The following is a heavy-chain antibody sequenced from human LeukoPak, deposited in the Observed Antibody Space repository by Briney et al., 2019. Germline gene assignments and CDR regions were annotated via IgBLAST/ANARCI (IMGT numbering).Heavy chain of an antibody. CDR3: ARHVDPYYYYGMAV. J-gene: IGHJ6*04. Sequence: PSETLSLTCTVSGGSISSYYWSWIRQPPGKGLEWIGYIYYSGSTNYNPSLKSRVTISVDTSKNQFSLKLASVTAADTAVYYCARHVDPYYYYGMAVWGKGTTATVSS. V-gene: IGHV4-59*01. CDR2: IYYSGST. CDR1: GGSISSYY.